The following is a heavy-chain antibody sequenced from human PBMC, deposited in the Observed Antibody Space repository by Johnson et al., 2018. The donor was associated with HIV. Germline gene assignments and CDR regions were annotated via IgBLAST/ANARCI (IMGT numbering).Heavy chain of an antibody. CDR3: ARGVRDSSGYPFAFDI. Sequence: QVQLVESGGGLVKPGGSLRLSCVASGFTFSDYYMSWVRQAPGKGLEWVSYISNSGRTIYSADAVQGRFTISRDNAKNSLYIQMNSLRVEDTALYYCARGVRDSSGYPFAFDIWGQGTMVSVPS. CDR2: ISNSGRTI. CDR1: GFTFSDYY. V-gene: IGHV3-11*01. J-gene: IGHJ3*02. D-gene: IGHD3-22*01.